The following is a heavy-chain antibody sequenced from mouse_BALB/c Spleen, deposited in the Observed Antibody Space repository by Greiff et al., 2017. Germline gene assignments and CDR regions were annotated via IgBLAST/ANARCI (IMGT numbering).Heavy chain of an antibody. V-gene: IGHV1-7*01. CDR2: INPSTGYT. CDR3: ARGRARAYSYYAMDY. Sequence: QVQLQQSGAELAKPGASVKISCKASGYTFTSYWMHWVKQRPGQGLEWIGYINPSTGYTEYNQKFKDKATLTADKSSSTAYMQLSSLTSEDSAVYYCARGRARAYSYYAMDYWGQGTSVTVSS. J-gene: IGHJ4*01. CDR1: GYTFTSYW. D-gene: IGHD3-3*01.